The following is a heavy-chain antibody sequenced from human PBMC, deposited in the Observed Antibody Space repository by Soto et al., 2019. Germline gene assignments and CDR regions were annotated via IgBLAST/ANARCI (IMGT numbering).Heavy chain of an antibody. CDR3: ASGVYAAFNV. CDR2: SNPNKGGT. Sequence: QVQLVQSGAEVMKSGASVKVSCKASGFTSTRYSVHWVRQAPGQGPEWMGRSNPNKGGTNYAQEYQGRVTMNRDTSPTTDDTDLSSQRSEDTAVYYCASGVYAAFNVWGHGTTVTVS. J-gene: IGHJ6*02. D-gene: IGHD3-16*01. CDR1: GFTSTRYS. V-gene: IGHV1-46*01.